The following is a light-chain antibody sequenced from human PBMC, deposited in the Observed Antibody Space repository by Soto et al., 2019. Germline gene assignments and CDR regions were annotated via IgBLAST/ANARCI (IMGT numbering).Light chain of an antibody. J-gene: IGKJ2*01. CDR3: QQYNKWPPYT. CDR1: QSVSSN. CDR2: GAS. Sequence: EIVVTQSPATLSVSPGERATLSCRASQSVSSNLAWYQQKPGQAPRLLIYGASTRATGIPARFSGSGSGTEFTLTISSLQSEDFAVYYCQQYNKWPPYTFGQGTKLEIK. V-gene: IGKV3-15*01.